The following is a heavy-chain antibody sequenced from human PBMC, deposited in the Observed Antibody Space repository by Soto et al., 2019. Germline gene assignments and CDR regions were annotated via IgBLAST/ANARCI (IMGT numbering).Heavy chain of an antibody. J-gene: IGHJ4*02. V-gene: IGHV4-59*01. CDR1: GDSISTYY. CDR3: ARGRFDFIWGTPAPYLDY. Sequence: SETLSLTCTVSGDSISTYYWTWIRQPPGKGLEWIGYIYNSATTKYNPSLKSRVTISVDTSKNQFSLKRSSVTTADTAVYYCARGRFDFIWGTPAPYLDYWGQGALVTVSS. D-gene: IGHD3-16*01. CDR2: IYNSATT.